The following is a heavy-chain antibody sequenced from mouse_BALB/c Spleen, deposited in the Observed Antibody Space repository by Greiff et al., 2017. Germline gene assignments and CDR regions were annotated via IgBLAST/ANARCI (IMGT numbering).Heavy chain of an antibody. CDR3: ARKTGLKDYAMDY. Sequence: QVQLQQSAAELARPGASVKMSCKASGYTFTSYTMHWVKQRPGQGLEWIGYINPSSGYTEYNQKFKDKTTLTADKSSSTAYMQLSSLTSEDSAVYYCARKTGLKDYAMDYWGQGTSVTVSS. CDR2: INPSSGYT. CDR1: GYTFTSYT. J-gene: IGHJ4*01. D-gene: IGHD2-4*01. V-gene: IGHV1-4*02.